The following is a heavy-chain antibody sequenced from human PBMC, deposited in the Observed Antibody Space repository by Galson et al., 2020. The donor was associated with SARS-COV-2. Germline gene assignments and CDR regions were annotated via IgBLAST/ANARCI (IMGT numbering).Heavy chain of an antibody. D-gene: IGHD1-26*01. CDR1: GFTLRSYW. CDR2: INSDGTST. CDR3: ARESGNYRNFDY. V-gene: IGHV3-74*01. J-gene: IGHJ4*02. Sequence: QAGGSLRLSCAVSGFTLRSYWMHWVRQAPGKGLVWVSRINSDGTSTSSADSVKGRFTISRDNAKNTLYLQMNSLRAEDTAVYYCARESGNYRNFDYWGQGTLVTVSS.